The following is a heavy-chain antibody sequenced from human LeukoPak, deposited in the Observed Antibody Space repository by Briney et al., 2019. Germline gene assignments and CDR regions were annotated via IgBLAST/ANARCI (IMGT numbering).Heavy chain of an antibody. V-gene: IGHV3-30*18. D-gene: IGHD2-2*01. Sequence: GRSLRLSCAASGFTFSSYGMHWVRQAPGKGLEWVAVISYDGSNKYYADSVKGRFTLSRDNSKNTLYLQMNSLRAEDTAVYYCAKDQGGIVVVPAAMAYWGQGTLATVSS. J-gene: IGHJ4*02. CDR3: AKDQGGIVVVPAAMAY. CDR2: ISYDGSNK. CDR1: GFTFSSYG.